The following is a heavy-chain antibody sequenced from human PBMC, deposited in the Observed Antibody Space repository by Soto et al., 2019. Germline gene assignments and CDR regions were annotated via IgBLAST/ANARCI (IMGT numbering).Heavy chain of an antibody. J-gene: IGHJ5*02. CDR2: IHASGST. CDR3: ARSSDKESWFDP. Sequence: PSETLSLTCTVSGGSLNSFYWNWIRQTAGKGLEWIGRIHASGSTNYNPSLKSRATLSVDTSKNQSYMKVRSVTAADTAVYYCARSSDKESWFDPWGQGTLVTVSS. V-gene: IGHV4-4*07. D-gene: IGHD6-19*01. CDR1: GGSLNSFY.